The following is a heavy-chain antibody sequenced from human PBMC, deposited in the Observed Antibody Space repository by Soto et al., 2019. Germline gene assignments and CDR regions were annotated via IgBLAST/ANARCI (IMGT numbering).Heavy chain of an antibody. CDR2: IYHSGST. J-gene: IGHJ5*02. CDR1: GGSISSGGYS. V-gene: IGHV4-30-2*01. D-gene: IGHD3-22*01. CDR3: ARGNYYDSSGYYDL. Sequence: QLQLQESGSGLVKPSQTLSLTCAVSGGSISSGGYSWSWIRQPPGKGLEWIGYIYHSGSTYYNPSPKRRVTXXVXRXXNQFSLKLSSVTAADTAVYYCARGNYYDSSGYYDLWGQGTLVTVSS.